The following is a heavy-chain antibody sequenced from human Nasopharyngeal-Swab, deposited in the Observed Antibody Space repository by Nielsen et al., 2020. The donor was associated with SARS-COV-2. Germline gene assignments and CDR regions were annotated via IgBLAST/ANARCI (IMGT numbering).Heavy chain of an antibody. Sequence: GESLKISCAASGFTFSNYWMHWVRQAPGKGLVWVSRINSDGSSTSYADSVKGRFTISRDNAKNTLYLQMNSLRAEDTAVYYCTRDGGYYYMDVWGQGTTVTVSS. D-gene: IGHD2-15*01. CDR1: GFTFSNYW. CDR3: TRDGGYYYMDV. CDR2: INSDGSST. J-gene: IGHJ6*03. V-gene: IGHV3-74*01.